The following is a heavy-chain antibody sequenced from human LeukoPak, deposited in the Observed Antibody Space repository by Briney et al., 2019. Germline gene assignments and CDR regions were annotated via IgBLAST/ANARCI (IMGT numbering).Heavy chain of an antibody. CDR2: IYYSGST. V-gene: IGHV4-39*01. Sequence: SETLSLTCTVSGGSISSSSYYWGWIRQPPGKGLEWIGSIYYSGSTYYNPSLKSRVTISVDTSKNQFSLKLSSVTAADTAVYYCARRFYDFWSGPTDQYFDYWGQGTLVTASS. J-gene: IGHJ4*02. D-gene: IGHD3-3*01. CDR3: ARRFYDFWSGPTDQYFDY. CDR1: GGSISSSSYY.